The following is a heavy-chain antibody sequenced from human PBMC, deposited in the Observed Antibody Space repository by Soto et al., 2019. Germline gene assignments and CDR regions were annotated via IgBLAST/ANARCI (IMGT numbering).Heavy chain of an antibody. CDR3: ARGAIVKGVGNWFDP. D-gene: IGHD1-26*01. V-gene: IGHV4-31*01. CDR2: MYYSGIT. J-gene: IGHJ5*02. CDR1: GGSITSAGYC. Sequence: QVQLQESGPGLVKPSETLSLTCTVSGGSITSAGYCWSWIRQHPGRGLEWIGYMYYSGITYYNPCRLRQVTMSVDISKNQLSLKLFSVTAAGTAVYYCARGAIVKGVGNWFDPWGQGTLGNVSS.